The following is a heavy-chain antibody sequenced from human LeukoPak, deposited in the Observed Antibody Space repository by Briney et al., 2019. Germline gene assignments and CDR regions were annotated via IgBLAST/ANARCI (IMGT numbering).Heavy chain of an antibody. Sequence: GGSLRLSCAGSGFTFNNYAMSWVRQAPGKGLEWVSGFAMIDDIIHYVDSVKGRFTISRDNSKNMLYLQMNSLRAEDTAVYYCAKGFHSGSFNELDYWGQGTLVTVSS. J-gene: IGHJ4*02. CDR2: FAMIDDII. D-gene: IGHD1-26*01. V-gene: IGHV3-23*01. CDR3: AKGFHSGSFNELDY. CDR1: GFTFNNYA.